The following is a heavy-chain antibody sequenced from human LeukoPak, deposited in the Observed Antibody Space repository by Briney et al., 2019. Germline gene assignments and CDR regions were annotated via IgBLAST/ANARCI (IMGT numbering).Heavy chain of an antibody. J-gene: IGHJ5*02. Sequence: SVKVSCRASGGTFSSYAISWVRQAPGQGLEWMGGIIPIFGTANYAQKFQGRVTITADESTSTAYMELSSLRSEDTAVYYCARAQRAITIFGVVINGWFGPWGQGTLVTVFS. CDR2: IIPIFGTA. CDR1: GGTFSSYA. V-gene: IGHV1-69*01. CDR3: ARAQRAITIFGVVINGWFGP. D-gene: IGHD3-3*01.